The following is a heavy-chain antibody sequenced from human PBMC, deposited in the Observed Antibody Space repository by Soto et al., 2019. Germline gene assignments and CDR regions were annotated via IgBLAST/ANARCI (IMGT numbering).Heavy chain of an antibody. J-gene: IGHJ5*02. Sequence: QVQLVESGGGVVQPGTSLRLSCAASGFTFSSYAMHWVRQAPGEGLEWVSLISYDGSSKYADSVKGRFTISRDNSKNTLFLQMNSLRAEDTAVYYCANVKVVMVEAAAIQTWCQGTLVTVSS. CDR1: GFTFSSYA. D-gene: IGHD2-15*01. V-gene: IGHV3-30-3*01. CDR3: ANVKVVMVEAAAIQT. CDR2: ISYDGSSK.